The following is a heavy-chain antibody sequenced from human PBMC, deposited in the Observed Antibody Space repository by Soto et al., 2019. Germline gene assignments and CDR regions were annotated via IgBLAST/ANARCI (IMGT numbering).Heavy chain of an antibody. CDR1: GGTFSSYA. CDR3: ARDGPPVGLYDSSGYYYDY. V-gene: IGHV1-69*13. CDR2: IIPIFGTA. D-gene: IGHD3-22*01. J-gene: IGHJ4*02. Sequence: SVKVSFKASGGTFSSYAISWLRQAPGQGLEWMGGIIPIFGTANYAQKFQGRVTITADESTSTAYMELSSLRSEDTAVYYCARDGPPVGLYDSSGYYYDYWGQGTLVTVSS.